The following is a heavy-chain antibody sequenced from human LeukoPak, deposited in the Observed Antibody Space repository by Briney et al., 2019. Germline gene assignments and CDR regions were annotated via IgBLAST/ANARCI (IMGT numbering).Heavy chain of an antibody. CDR3: ARGGTRDGGHYSDY. V-gene: IGHV4-59*01. Sequence: SETLSLTCTVSGGSISSYYWSWIRQPPGKGLEWIGDIYYSGTTNYNPSLKSPVPISIDTSKNQFSLKLSSVTAADTAVYYCARGGTRDGGHYSDYWGQGTLVTVSS. CDR1: GGSISSYY. CDR2: IYYSGTT. J-gene: IGHJ4*02. D-gene: IGHD2-21*02.